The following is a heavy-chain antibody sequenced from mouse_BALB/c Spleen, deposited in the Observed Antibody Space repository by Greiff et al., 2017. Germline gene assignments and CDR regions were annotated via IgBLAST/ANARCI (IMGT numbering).Heavy chain of an antibody. CDR1: GFTFSDYY. V-gene: IGHV5-4*02. J-gene: IGHJ2*01. CDR3: ARRDYYAFDY. Sequence: EVKLVESGGGLVKPGGSLKLSCAASGFTFSDYYMYWVRQTPEKRLEWVATISDGGSYTYYPDSVKGRFTISRDNAKNNLYLQMSSLKSEDTAMYYCARRDYYAFDYWGQGTTLTVSS. CDR2: ISDGGSYT. D-gene: IGHD1-1*01.